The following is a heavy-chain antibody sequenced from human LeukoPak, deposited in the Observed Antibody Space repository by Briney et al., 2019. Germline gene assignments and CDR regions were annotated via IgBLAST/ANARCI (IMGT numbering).Heavy chain of an antibody. D-gene: IGHD5-12*01. Sequence: GGSLRLSCAASGFTFSSYEMNWVRQAPGKGLEWVSYISSSGSTIYYADSVKGRFTISRDNAKNSLYLQMNSLRAEDTAVYYCASDLHRGLRLRGGCWGQGTLVTVSS. CDR1: GFTFSSYE. CDR2: ISSSGSTI. CDR3: ASDLHRGLRLRGGC. V-gene: IGHV3-48*03. J-gene: IGHJ4*02.